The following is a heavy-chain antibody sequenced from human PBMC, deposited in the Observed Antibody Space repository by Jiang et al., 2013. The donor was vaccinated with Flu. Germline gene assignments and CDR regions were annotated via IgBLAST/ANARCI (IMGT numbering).Heavy chain of an antibody. CDR2: IYPGDSDT. J-gene: IGHJ5*02. V-gene: IGHV5-51*01. Sequence: GKGLEWMGIIYPGDSDTRYSPSFQGQVTISADKSISTAYLQWSSLKASDTAMYYCARHREYYYDSSGFWFDPWGQGTLVTVSS. CDR3: ARHREYYYDSSGFWFDP. D-gene: IGHD3-22*01.